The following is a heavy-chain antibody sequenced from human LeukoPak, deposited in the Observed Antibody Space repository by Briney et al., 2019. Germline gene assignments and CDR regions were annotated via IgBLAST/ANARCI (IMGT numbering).Heavy chain of an antibody. CDR1: GGTFSNYA. CDR3: VDDKRGYLSRSLPPYLDH. J-gene: IGHJ4*02. D-gene: IGHD3-22*01. Sequence: SVKVSCKASGGTFSNYAINWVRQAPGQGLEWRGGIIPKFSITDYAQKFQGRVTITTDESTSTASMELSSLRSEDTAVYYCVDDKRGYLSRSLPPYLDHCGQGTLVSVS. CDR2: IIPKFSIT. V-gene: IGHV1-69*05.